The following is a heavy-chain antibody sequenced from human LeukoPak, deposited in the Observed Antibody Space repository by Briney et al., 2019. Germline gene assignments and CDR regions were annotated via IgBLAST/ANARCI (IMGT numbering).Heavy chain of an antibody. J-gene: IGHJ4*02. Sequence: SETLSLTCTVAGGSISTTSYYWSWIRQPAGRGLEWIGRIYTSGTMTNYNPSLKSRVTISVDTSKNQFSLKLTSVTAADTAVYYCARREYTFGYFNHWGQGTLVTVSS. D-gene: IGHD5-18*01. CDR3: ARREYTFGYFNH. CDR1: GGSISTTSYY. CDR2: IYTSGTMT. V-gene: IGHV4-61*02.